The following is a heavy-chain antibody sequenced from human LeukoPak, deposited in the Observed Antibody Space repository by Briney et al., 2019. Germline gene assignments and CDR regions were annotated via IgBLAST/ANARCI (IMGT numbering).Heavy chain of an antibody. CDR2: INPSGGST. CDR1: GYTFTSYY. D-gene: IGHD1-1*01. J-gene: IGHJ4*02. V-gene: IGHV1-46*01. CDR3: ARVLRRTGSFDY. Sequence: WASVKVSCKASGYTFTSYYMHWVRQAPGQGLEWMGIINPSGGSTSYAQKFQGRVTMTRDMSTSTVYMELSSLRSEDTAVYYCARVLRRTGSFDYWGQGTLVTVSS.